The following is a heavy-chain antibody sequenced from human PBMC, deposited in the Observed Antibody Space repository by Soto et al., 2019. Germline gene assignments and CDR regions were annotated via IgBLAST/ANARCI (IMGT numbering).Heavy chain of an antibody. J-gene: IGHJ3*02. Sequence: GASVKVSCKASGYTFTSYYMHWVRQAPGQGLEWMGIINPSGGSTSYAQKFQGRVTMTRDTSTSTVYMELSSLRSEDTAVYYCAREGSDFWSGRADAFDIWGQETMVTVSS. CDR1: GYTFTSYY. CDR3: AREGSDFWSGRADAFDI. D-gene: IGHD3-3*01. CDR2: INPSGGST. V-gene: IGHV1-46*03.